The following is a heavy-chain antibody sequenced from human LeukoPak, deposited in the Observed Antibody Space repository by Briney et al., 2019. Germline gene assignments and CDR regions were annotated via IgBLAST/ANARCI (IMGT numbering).Heavy chain of an antibody. CDR2: ISYDGSNK. V-gene: IGHV3-30*18. CDR3: AKEEYSGSYYGFYYYYGMDV. J-gene: IGHJ6*02. D-gene: IGHD1-26*01. CDR1: GFTFSSYG. Sequence: GRSLRLSCAASGFTFSSYGMHWVRQAPGKGLERVAVISYDGSNKYYADSVKGRFTISRDNSKNTLYLQMNSLRAEDTAVYYCAKEEYSGSYYGFYYYYGMDVWGQGTTVTVSS.